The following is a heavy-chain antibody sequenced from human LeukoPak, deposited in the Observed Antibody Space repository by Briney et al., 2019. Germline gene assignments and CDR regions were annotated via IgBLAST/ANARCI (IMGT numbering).Heavy chain of an antibody. CDR1: GFTVSSNY. V-gene: IGHV3-66*01. CDR2: IYSGGST. D-gene: IGHD1-1*01. J-gene: IGHJ3*02. Sequence: GGSLRLSCAASGFTVSSNYMTWVRQAPGKGLEWGSLIYSGGSTSYADSVRGRFTISRDNSKNTLYLQMNSLRAEDTAVYYCARIETVADAFDIWGQGTLVTVSS. CDR3: ARIETVADAFDI.